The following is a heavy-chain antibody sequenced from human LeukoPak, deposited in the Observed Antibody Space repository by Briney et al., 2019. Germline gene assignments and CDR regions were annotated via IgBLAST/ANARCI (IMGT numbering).Heavy chain of an antibody. CDR3: TRLEYYYDSSGYIDY. D-gene: IGHD3-22*01. Sequence: PGGSLRLSCAASGFTVSSNYMSWVLQAPGKGLEWVGFIRSKAYGGTTEYAASVKGRFTISRDDSKSIAYLQMNSLKTEDTAVYYCTRLEYYYDSSGYIDYWGQGTLVTVSS. CDR1: GFTVSSNY. V-gene: IGHV3-49*04. J-gene: IGHJ4*02. CDR2: IRSKAYGGTT.